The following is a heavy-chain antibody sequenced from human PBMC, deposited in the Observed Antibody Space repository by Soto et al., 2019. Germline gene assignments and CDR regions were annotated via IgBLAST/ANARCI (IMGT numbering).Heavy chain of an antibody. CDR1: GGSISSSNW. V-gene: IGHV4-4*02. CDR2: IYYSGST. J-gene: IGHJ6*02. D-gene: IGHD2-2*01. CDR3: ARHVPYCSDTSHCAYGMDV. Sequence: PSETLSLTCAVSGGSISSSNWWSWVRQPPGKGLEWIGYIYYSGSTNYNPSLKSRVTISVDTSKNQFSLKLSSVTAADTAVYYCARHVPYCSDTSHCAYGMDVWGQGTTVTVSS.